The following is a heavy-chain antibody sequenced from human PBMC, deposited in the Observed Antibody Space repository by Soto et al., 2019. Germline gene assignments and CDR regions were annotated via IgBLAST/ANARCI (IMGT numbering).Heavy chain of an antibody. D-gene: IGHD3-10*01. V-gene: IGHV3-23*01. CDR1: GFTFSSYA. Sequence: PGGSLRLSCGASGFTFSSYAMSWVRQAPGKGLEWVSAISGSGGSTYYADSVRGRFVISRDNSKKTLYLQMTSLTAEDSAMYYCARGSTDSYPGSRIFDFWGRGTLVTVSS. CDR3: ARGSTDSYPGSRIFDF. J-gene: IGHJ4*02. CDR2: ISGSGGST.